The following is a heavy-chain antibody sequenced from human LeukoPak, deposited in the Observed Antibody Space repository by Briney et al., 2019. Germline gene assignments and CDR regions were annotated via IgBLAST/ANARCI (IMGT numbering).Heavy chain of an antibody. CDR2: INPNSGGT. CDR1: GYTFTGYY. Sequence: ASVKVSCKASGYTFTGYYMHWVRQAPGQGLEWMGWINPNSGGTNYAQKFQGRVTMTRDTSISTAYVELSRLRSDDTAVYYCARAGIVATVSLDYWGQGTLVTVSS. V-gene: IGHV1-2*02. CDR3: ARAGIVATVSLDY. D-gene: IGHD5-12*01. J-gene: IGHJ4*02.